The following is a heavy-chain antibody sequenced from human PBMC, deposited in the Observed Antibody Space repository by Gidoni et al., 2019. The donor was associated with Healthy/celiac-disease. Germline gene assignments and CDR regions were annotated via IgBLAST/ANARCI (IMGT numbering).Heavy chain of an antibody. Sequence: QVTLRESGPAMVKATQTLTLTCTYSGFPLTTSGMCVSWIRQPPGKALEWLARSDWDDDKYYSTSLKTILTISKDTSKHQVVLTMTNMDPVVTSTYFCARSLVDTGIYFYYSGMDVWGQGTTVTVSS. CDR2: SDWDDDK. J-gene: IGHJ6*02. D-gene: IGHD5-18*01. CDR3: ARSLVDTGIYFYYSGMDV. CDR1: GFPLTTSGMC. V-gene: IGHV2-70*15.